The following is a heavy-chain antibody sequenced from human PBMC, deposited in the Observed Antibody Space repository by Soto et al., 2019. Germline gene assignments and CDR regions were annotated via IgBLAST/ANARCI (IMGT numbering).Heavy chain of an antibody. J-gene: IGHJ4*02. V-gene: IGHV1-18*01. D-gene: IGHD6-13*01. CDR1: GYTFSSYG. CDR2: ISAYNGNT. CDR3: ARDLNLGLAAG. Sequence: QVQLLQSGAEVKKPGASVKVSCKASGYTFSSYGISWVRQAPGQGLEWMGWISAYNGNTKYAQKLQGRVTMTTDTSTSTAYMELRSLTSDDTAVYYWARDLNLGLAAGWGQGTLVTVSS.